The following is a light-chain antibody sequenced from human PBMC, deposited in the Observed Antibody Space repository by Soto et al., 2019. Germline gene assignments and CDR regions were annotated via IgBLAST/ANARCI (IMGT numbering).Light chain of an antibody. CDR3: HHRSNWPAT. V-gene: IGKV3-11*01. CDR1: QSVFSY. J-gene: IGKJ1*01. CDR2: DVS. Sequence: EVVLTQSPATLSLSPGETATLSCRASQSVFSYLAWFQQKPGQAPRLLIYDVSDRATGVPARFTGSGSGTDFTLTISSLEPEDLAVYYCHHRSNWPATFGQGTKVEIK.